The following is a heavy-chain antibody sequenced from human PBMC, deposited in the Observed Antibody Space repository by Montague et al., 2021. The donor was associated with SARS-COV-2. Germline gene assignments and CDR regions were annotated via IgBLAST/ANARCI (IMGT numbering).Heavy chain of an antibody. D-gene: IGHD4-11*01. J-gene: IGHJ4*02. V-gene: IGHV4-31*03. CDR2: ISYSGST. CDR1: GDSITSGGYF. CDR3: AASGRRGYSNPFHH. Sequence: TLSLTCTVSGDSITSGGYFWNWTRQHPGKGLEYIGAISYSGSTYYTPSLTSRVSISMDTSKNAFSLSLHSVTAADTAVCFCAASGRRGYSNPFHHCGRGSLVTVSS.